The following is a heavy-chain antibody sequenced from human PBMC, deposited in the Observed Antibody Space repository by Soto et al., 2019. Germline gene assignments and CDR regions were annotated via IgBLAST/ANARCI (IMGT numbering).Heavy chain of an antibody. CDR1: GFTFSSYS. V-gene: IGHV3-23*01. CDR3: PKVDIVVVPAASDY. CDR2: ISGSGGST. J-gene: IGHJ4*02. D-gene: IGHD2-2*01. Sequence: PGGSLRLSCAASGFTFSSYSMSWVRQAPGKGLEWVSAISGSGGSTYYADSVKGRFTISRDNSKNTLYLQMNSLRAEDTAVYYCPKVDIVVVPAASDYWGQGTLVTVSS.